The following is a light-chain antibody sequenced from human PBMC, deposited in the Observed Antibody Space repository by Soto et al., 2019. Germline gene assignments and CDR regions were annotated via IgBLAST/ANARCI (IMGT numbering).Light chain of an antibody. CDR2: LGS. CDR1: QSLLHSNGYNY. CDR3: MQSLQTPA. V-gene: IGKV2-28*01. Sequence: EIVLTQSPLSLPVTPGEPASISCRSSQSLLHSNGYNYVDWYLQKPGQSPQLLIFLGSNRASGVPDRFSGSGSGTEFTLKINRVEAEDVGVYYCMQSLQTPAFGQGTKVDIK. J-gene: IGKJ1*01.